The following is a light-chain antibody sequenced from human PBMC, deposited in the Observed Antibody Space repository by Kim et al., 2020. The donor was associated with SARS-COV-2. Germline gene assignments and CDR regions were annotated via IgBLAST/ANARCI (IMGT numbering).Light chain of an antibody. CDR3: TSRDSSSNPLV. Sequence: ALGQTIRNTGQGDSLGYYYASWYQQKAGQAPLLGMYGKDNRPRGIPDRFSGSSSGDTASLTITGTQAEDEAEYYCTSRDSSSNPLVFGGGTRLTVL. CDR1: SLGYYY. V-gene: IGLV3-19*01. J-gene: IGLJ3*02. CDR2: GKD.